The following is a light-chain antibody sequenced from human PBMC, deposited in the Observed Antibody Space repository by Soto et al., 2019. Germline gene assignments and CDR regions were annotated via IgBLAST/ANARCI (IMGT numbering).Light chain of an antibody. V-gene: IGLV2-8*01. CDR3: QSYDSSLSGVV. CDR2: EVT. Sequence: QSALTQPPSASGSPGQSVTISCTGTSSDVGGYDYVSWYQQRPGKAPKLLIHEVTKRPSGVPDRFSGSKSVTSASLAITGLQADDEADYYCQSYDSSLSGVVFGGGTKLTVL. CDR1: SSDVGGYDY. J-gene: IGLJ2*01.